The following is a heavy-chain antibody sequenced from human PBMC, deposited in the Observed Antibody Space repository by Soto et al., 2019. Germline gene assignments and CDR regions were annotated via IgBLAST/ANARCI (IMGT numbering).Heavy chain of an antibody. D-gene: IGHD2-15*01. CDR3: AVVGAAGPIYFQH. V-gene: IGHV1-69*06. J-gene: IGHJ1*01. CDR2: IIPIFGTA. CDR1: GGTFSSYP. Sequence: QVQLVQSGAEVKKPGSSVKVSCKASGGTFSSYPINWVRQAPGQGLEWMGGIIPIFGTANYAQKFRGRVTIPADKSTSTAFMYLSSLRSEDSAVYYCAVVGAAGPIYFQHWGQGTLVTVSS.